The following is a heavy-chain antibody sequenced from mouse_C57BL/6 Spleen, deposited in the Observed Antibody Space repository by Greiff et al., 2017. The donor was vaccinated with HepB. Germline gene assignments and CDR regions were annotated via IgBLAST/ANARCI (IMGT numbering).Heavy chain of an antibody. V-gene: IGHV5-4*01. CDR3: ARDRGLNLFGFDY. CDR1: GFAFSSYA. CDR2: ISDGGSYT. Sequence: EVQGVESGGGLVKPGGSLKLSCAASGFAFSSYAMSWVRQTPEKRLEWVATISDGGSYTYYPDNVKGRFTIARDNAKNNLYLQMSHLKSEDTAMYDCARDRGLNLFGFDYWGQGTTLTVSS. J-gene: IGHJ2*01. D-gene: IGHD1-3*01.